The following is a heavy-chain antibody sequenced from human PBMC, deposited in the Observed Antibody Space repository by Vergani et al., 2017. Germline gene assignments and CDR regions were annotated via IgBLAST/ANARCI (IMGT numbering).Heavy chain of an antibody. CDR3: ARHVIVVGGSWYFDL. CDR2: IYYTGTT. V-gene: IGHV4-39*01. Sequence: QLHLQESGPGLVRPSQTLSLTCTVSGVSISSRNYYWGWIRQPPGKALEWIGTIYYTGTTYYNPSVQRRLTISVDTSKNQVSLKLNSVTAADTALYFCARHVIVVGGSWYFDLWGRGTLVTVAS. J-gene: IGHJ2*01. CDR1: GVSISSRNYY. D-gene: IGHD2-15*01.